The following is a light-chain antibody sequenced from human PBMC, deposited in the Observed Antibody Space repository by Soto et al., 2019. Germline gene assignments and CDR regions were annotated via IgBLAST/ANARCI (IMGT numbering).Light chain of an antibody. CDR3: QQYFTYTWT. Sequence: IVLTQSPGTLSLSPGERATLSCRASQRVISSYLAWFQQRPGRAPRLLIYGASKRATDIPDRFTVSGSGTDFALTISRLEPEDFAVYYCQQYFTYTWTFGQGTKVDIK. CDR1: QRVISSY. J-gene: IGKJ1*01. V-gene: IGKV3-20*01. CDR2: GAS.